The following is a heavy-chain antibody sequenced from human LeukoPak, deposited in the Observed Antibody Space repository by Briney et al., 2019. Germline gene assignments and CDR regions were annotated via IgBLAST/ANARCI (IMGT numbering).Heavy chain of an antibody. D-gene: IGHD3-3*01. V-gene: IGHV4-34*01. CDR2: INHSGST. J-gene: IGHJ5*02. CDR1: GGSFSGYY. Sequence: SETLSLTCAVYGGSFSGYYWSWIRQPPGKGLEWIGEINHSGSTNCNPSLKSRVTISVDTSKNQFSLKLSSVTAADTAVYYCARGPPYDFWSGYYSRWFDPWGQGTLVTVSS. CDR3: ARGPPYDFWSGYYSRWFDP.